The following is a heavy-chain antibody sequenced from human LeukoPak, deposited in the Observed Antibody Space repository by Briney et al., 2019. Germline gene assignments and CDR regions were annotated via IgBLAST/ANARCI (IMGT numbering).Heavy chain of an antibody. V-gene: IGHV3-21*01. Sequence: GGSLRLSCAASGFTFSSYSMNWVRQAPGKGLEWVSSISSSSSYIYYADSVKGRFTISRDNAKNSLYLQMNSLRAEDTAVYYCARDGDVLLWFGESGNYFDYWGQGTLVTVSS. D-gene: IGHD3-10*01. CDR2: ISSSSSYI. J-gene: IGHJ4*02. CDR1: GFTFSSYS. CDR3: ARDGDVLLWFGESGNYFDY.